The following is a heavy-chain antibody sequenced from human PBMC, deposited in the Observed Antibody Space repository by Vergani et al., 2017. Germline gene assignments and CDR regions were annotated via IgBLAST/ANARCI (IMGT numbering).Heavy chain of an antibody. V-gene: IGHV2-70*04. CDR3: ARIGRGEYGDFDFDY. J-gene: IGHJ4*02. CDR1: GFSLSTSGMR. Sequence: QVTLKESGPALVKPTQTLTLTCTFSGFSLSTSGMRVSWIRQPPGKALEWLARIDWDDDKFYSTSLKTRLTISKDTSKNQVVLTMTNMDPVDTATYYCARIGRGEYGDFDFDYWGQGTLVTVSS. D-gene: IGHD4-17*01. CDR2: IDWDDDK.